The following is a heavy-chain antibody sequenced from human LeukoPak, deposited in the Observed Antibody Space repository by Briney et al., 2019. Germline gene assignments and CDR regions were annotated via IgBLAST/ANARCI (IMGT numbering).Heavy chain of an antibody. CDR2: ISSSGSAI. Sequence: QSGGSLRLSCAASGFTFSSYSMNWVRQAPGKGLEWVSYISSSGSAIYYVDSVKGRFTVSRDNAKNYLFLQMNSPRAEDTAVYYCVRVKGCNFEYGGQGALVTVSS. CDR3: VRVKGCNFEY. CDR1: GFTFSSYS. J-gene: IGHJ4*02. V-gene: IGHV3-48*01.